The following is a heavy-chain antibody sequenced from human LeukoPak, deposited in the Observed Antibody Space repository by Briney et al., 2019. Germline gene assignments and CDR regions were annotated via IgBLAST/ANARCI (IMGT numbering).Heavy chain of an antibody. Sequence: PSETLSLTCTVSGGSISSYYWSWIRQPPGKGLEWIGYIYYGGSTNYNPSLKSRVTISVDTSKNQFSLKLSSVTAADTAVYYCASTTVITRIDYWGQGTLVTVSS. J-gene: IGHJ4*02. V-gene: IGHV4-59*01. CDR3: ASTTVITRIDY. CDR1: GGSISSYY. D-gene: IGHD4-17*01. CDR2: IYYGGST.